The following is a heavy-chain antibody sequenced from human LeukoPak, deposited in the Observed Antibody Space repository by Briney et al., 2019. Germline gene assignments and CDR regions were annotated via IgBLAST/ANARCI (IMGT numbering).Heavy chain of an antibody. D-gene: IGHD3-3*01. V-gene: IGHV4-39*01. CDR1: GGSISSSSYY. J-gene: IGHJ4*02. Sequence: PSETLSLTCTVSGGSISSSSYYWGWIRQPPGKGLERIGSIYYSGSTYYNPSLKSRVTISVDTSKNQFSLKLSSVTAADTAVYYCARHYDFNDYWGQGTLVTVSS. CDR3: ARHYDFNDY. CDR2: IYYSGST.